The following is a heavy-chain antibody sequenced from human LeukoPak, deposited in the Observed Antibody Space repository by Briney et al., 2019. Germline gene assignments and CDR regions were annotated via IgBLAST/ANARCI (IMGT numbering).Heavy chain of an antibody. CDR2: IYSSGST. J-gene: IGHJ2*01. V-gene: IGHV4-59*08. CDR3: ARHHGSWTDWYFDL. D-gene: IGHD3/OR15-3a*01. Sequence: SETLSLTCTVSGGSIGSYFWSWIRQPPGKGLEWIGYIYSSGSTDYNRSLKSRVTISVNAFTNQLSLSLYSVTAADTALYYCARHHGSWTDWYFDLWGHGALVVVSP. CDR1: GGSIGSYF.